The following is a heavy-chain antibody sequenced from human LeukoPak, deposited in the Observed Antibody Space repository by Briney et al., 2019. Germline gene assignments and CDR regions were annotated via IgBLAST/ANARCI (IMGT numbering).Heavy chain of an antibody. CDR3: ARDVGASAPDAFDI. CDR2: ISTNSNYI. V-gene: IGHV3-21*01. Sequence: GGSLRLSCAASGFTFSTYNMNWVRQAPGKGLEWVSSISTNSNYIHYADSVKGRFTISRDNAKNSLYLQMNSLRVEDTDVYYCARDVGASAPDAFDIWGQGTMVTVSS. J-gene: IGHJ3*02. CDR1: GFTFSTYN. D-gene: IGHD1-26*01.